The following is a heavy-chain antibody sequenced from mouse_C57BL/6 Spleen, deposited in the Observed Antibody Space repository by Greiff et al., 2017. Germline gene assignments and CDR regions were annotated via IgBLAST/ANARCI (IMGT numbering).Heavy chain of an antibody. CDR2: IYPGDGDT. CDR3: ARNYSSFDY. D-gene: IGHD2-5*01. CDR1: GYAFSSSW. Sequence: QVQLQQSGPELVKPGASVKISCTASGYAFSSSWMNWVKQRPGKGLEWIGRIYPGDGDTKYNGKFKGKATLTADKSSSTAYMQNSSLTSEDSAVYFCARNYSSFDYWGQGTTLTVSS. J-gene: IGHJ2*01. V-gene: IGHV1-82*01.